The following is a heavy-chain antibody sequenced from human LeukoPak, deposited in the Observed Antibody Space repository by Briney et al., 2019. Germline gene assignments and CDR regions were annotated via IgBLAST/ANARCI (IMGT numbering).Heavy chain of an antibody. CDR2: INHSGST. V-gene: IGHV4-34*01. CDR3: ARTPPKEGYVGGFDY. D-gene: IGHD3-16*01. CDR1: GFTFSSYT. J-gene: IGHJ4*02. Sequence: GSLRLSCAASGFTFSSYTMSWVRQAPGKGLEWIGEINHSGSTNYNPPLKSRVTISVDTSKNQFSLKLSSVTAADTAVYYCARTPPKEGYVGGFDYWGQGTLVTVSS.